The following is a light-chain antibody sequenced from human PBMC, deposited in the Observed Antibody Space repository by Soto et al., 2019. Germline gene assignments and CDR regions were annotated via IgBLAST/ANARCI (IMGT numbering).Light chain of an antibody. CDR2: DDS. V-gene: IGLV3-21*02. CDR1: DIGTKG. Sequence: SYELTQPPSVSVAPGQTAKITCGGNDIGTKGVHWYQQRPGQAPVLVVYDDSDRPSGIPERFSGSISGNTATLTISRVEAGDEADYYCQVWDSRSDHQVFGTGTKLTVL. J-gene: IGLJ1*01. CDR3: QVWDSRSDHQV.